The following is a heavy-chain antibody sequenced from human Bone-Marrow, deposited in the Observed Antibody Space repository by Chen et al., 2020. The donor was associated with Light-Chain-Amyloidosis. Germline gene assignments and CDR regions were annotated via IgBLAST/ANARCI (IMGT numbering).Heavy chain of an antibody. J-gene: IGHJ4*02. D-gene: IGHD3-9*01. V-gene: IGHV3-7*05. Sequence: EVQLVESGGGLVQPGESLRLSCAASGISFSNNWMSWVRQAPGKGLEWVANVQGDGSDKYYVDSVKGRFTISRDNAKNSLYLQMNSLRAEDTAVYYCTTEYFGAYDYWGQGTLLTVSS. CDR2: VQGDGSDK. CDR1: GISFSNNW. CDR3: TTEYFGAYDY.